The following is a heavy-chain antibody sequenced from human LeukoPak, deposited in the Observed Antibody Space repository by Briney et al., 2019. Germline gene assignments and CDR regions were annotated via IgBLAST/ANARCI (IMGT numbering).Heavy chain of an antibody. CDR1: GFTFSSYG. CDR3: AKGGDPEDHSGYCPYKPPRKTNYYYYYYMDV. D-gene: IGHD3-22*01. Sequence: GGSLRLSCAASGFTFSSYGMSWVRQAPGKGLEWVSAISGSGGSTYYADSVKGRFTISRDNSKNTLYLQMNSLRAEDTAVYYCAKGGDPEDHSGYCPYKPPRKTNYYYYYYMDVWGKGTTVTISS. CDR2: ISGSGGST. V-gene: IGHV3-23*01. J-gene: IGHJ6*03.